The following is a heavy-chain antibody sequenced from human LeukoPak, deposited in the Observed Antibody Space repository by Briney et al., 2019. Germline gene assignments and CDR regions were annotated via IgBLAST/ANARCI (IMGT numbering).Heavy chain of an antibody. D-gene: IGHD4-17*01. V-gene: IGHV3-30*01. Sequence: PGGSLRLSCAASGFTFSSYAMHWVRQAPGKGLEWVAVISYDGSNKYYADSVKGRFTISRDNSKNTLYLQMNSLRAEDTAVYYCARARMTTVTTLVYWGQGTLVTVSS. CDR1: GFTFSSYA. CDR3: ARARMTTVTTLVY. J-gene: IGHJ4*02. CDR2: ISYDGSNK.